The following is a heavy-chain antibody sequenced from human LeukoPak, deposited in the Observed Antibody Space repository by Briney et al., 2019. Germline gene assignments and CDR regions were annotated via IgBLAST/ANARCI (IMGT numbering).Heavy chain of an antibody. D-gene: IGHD3-3*01. CDR1: GFTFSSYA. V-gene: IGHV3-23*01. CDR2: ISGSGGST. J-gene: IGHJ6*03. Sequence: QSGGSLRLSCAASGFTFSSYAMNWVRQAPGKGLEWVSGISGSGGSTYYADCVKGRFTISRDNSKNTLYLQMNSLRAEDTAVYYCARGGDFWSGYSRGYYMDVWGKGTTVTVSS. CDR3: ARGGDFWSGYSRGYYMDV.